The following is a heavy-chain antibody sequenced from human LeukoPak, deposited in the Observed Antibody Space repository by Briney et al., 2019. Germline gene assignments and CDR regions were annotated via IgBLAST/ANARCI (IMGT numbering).Heavy chain of an antibody. J-gene: IGHJ4*02. D-gene: IGHD3-3*01. V-gene: IGHV4-61*02. CDR3: ARGTSGYYLDY. CDR2: IYTSGST. Sequence: SETLSLTCTVSGGSISSGSYYWSWIRQPAGKGLEWIGRIYTSGSTNYNPSLKSRVTISVDTSKNQFSLKLSSATAADTAVYYCARGTSGYYLDYWGQGTLVTVSS. CDR1: GGSISSGSYY.